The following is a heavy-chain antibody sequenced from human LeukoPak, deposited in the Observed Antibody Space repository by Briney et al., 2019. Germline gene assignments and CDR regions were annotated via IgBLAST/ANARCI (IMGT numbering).Heavy chain of an antibody. CDR1: GFIFHSYG. V-gene: IGHV3-30*02. Sequence: GGSLRLSCAASGFIFHSYGMHWVRQAPGKGLEWVAVIRYDGNNKYYADSVKGRFTISRDNSKNMLYLQMNSLGTEDTAVYYCAKDRWGAVASFDYWGQGTLVTVSS. D-gene: IGHD6-19*01. CDR2: IRYDGNNK. CDR3: AKDRWGAVASFDY. J-gene: IGHJ4*02.